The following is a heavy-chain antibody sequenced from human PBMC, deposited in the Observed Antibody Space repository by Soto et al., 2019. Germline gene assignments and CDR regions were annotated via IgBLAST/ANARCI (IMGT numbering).Heavy chain of an antibody. D-gene: IGHD4-17*01. Sequence: SETLSLTCTVSGGSISSYYWSWIRQPPGKGLEWIGYIYYSGSTNYNPSLKSRVTISVDTSKNQFSLKLSSVTAADTAVYYCARDVSYGDAFDIWGQGTLVTVS. V-gene: IGHV4-59*12. CDR3: ARDVSYGDAFDI. CDR1: GGSISSYY. J-gene: IGHJ3*02. CDR2: IYYSGST.